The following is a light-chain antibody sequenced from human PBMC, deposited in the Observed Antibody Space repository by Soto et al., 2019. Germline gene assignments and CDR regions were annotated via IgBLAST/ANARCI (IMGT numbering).Light chain of an antibody. Sequence: QSVLTQPPSVSGAPGQRVTISCTGSSSNIGAGFDVHWYQQLPGTAPKLLIFRNINRPSGVPDRFSASRSGISASLTITGLQAEDEAEYYCQSYDNSLVFGPGTKLTVL. CDR3: QSYDNSLV. V-gene: IGLV1-40*01. CDR1: SSNIGAGFD. CDR2: RNI. J-gene: IGLJ1*01.